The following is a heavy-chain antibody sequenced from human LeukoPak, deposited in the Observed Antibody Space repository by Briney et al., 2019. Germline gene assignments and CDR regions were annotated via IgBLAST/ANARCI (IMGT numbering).Heavy chain of an antibody. CDR3: ARFAVYYDILTGSQRGGAFDI. D-gene: IGHD3-9*01. V-gene: IGHV3-48*04. CDR1: GFTFSTYC. Sequence: TGGSLRLSCAACGFTFSTYCMHWVRQAPGKGLEWVSYISSSGSTIYYADSVKGRFTISRDNAKNSLYLQMNSLRAEDTAVYYCARFAVYYDILTGSQRGGAFDIWGQGTMVTVSS. CDR2: ISSSGSTI. J-gene: IGHJ3*02.